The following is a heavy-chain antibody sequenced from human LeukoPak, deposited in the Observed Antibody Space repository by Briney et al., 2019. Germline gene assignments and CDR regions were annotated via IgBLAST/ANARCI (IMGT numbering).Heavy chain of an antibody. CDR1: GFTFDSYA. V-gene: IGHV3-49*04. J-gene: IGHJ4*02. CDR2: IRSKAYGGTT. CDR3: TRGITGTRVDY. D-gene: IGHD1-7*01. Sequence: PGGSLRLSCAASGFTFDSYAMSWVRQAPGKGLEWVGFIRSKAYGGTTEYAASVKGRFTISRDDSKSIAYLQMNSLKTEDTAVYYCTRGITGTRVDYWGQGTLVTVSS.